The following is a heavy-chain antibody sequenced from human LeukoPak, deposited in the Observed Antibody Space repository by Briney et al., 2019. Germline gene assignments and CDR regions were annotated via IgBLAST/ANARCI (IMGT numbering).Heavy chain of an antibody. CDR3: ARGRNDHGGMFFDS. Sequence: SETLSLTCTVSGDSMRGHYWSWIWQAPGRGLEWIGFISHSGYTSYSPSLKSRVAISVDTSKRQFSLRLSSVTATDTAMYYCARGRNDHGGMFFDSWAQGNLVTVSS. J-gene: IGHJ4*02. D-gene: IGHD4-23*01. CDR1: GDSMRGHY. V-gene: IGHV4-59*11. CDR2: ISHSGYT.